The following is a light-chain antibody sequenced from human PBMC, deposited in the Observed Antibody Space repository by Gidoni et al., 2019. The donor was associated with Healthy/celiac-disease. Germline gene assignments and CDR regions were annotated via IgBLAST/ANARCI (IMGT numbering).Light chain of an antibody. CDR1: QSVSSN. CDR2: GAS. Sequence: EIVMTQSPATLSVSPGERATLSCRASQSVSSNLAWYQQKPGQAPRLLIYGASTRATGIPARFSGSGSGTEFTLTISSLQSADFAVSYCQQYNNWPRGTFGQGTRLEIK. V-gene: IGKV3-15*01. J-gene: IGKJ5*01. CDR3: QQYNNWPRGT.